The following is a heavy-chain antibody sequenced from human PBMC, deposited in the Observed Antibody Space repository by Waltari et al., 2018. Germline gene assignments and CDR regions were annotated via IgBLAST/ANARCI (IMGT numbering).Heavy chain of an antibody. D-gene: IGHD4-17*01. V-gene: IGHV4-34*01. CDR1: GGSFSGYY. Sequence: QVQLQQWVAGLLKPSETLSLTCAVDGGSFSGYYWSWIRQPPGQGLEWIGEIKHSGSSNYNTSLKSRVTISVDTSKNQFSLQLSSVTAAVTAVYYCARGSALRWSTYYYYYMDVWGKGTTVTVSS. CDR3: ARGSALRWSTYYYYYMDV. CDR2: IKHSGSS. J-gene: IGHJ6*03.